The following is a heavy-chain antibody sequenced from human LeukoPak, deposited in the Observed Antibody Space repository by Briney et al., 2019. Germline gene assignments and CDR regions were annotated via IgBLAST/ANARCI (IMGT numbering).Heavy chain of an antibody. J-gene: IGHJ4*02. D-gene: IGHD4-17*01. V-gene: IGHV3-21*01. Sequence: GGSLRLSCAASGFTVSSDYMSWVRQAPGKGLEWVSSISSSSSYIYYADSVKGRFTISRDNAKNSLYLQMNSLRAEDTAVYYCARDLGSDTGYGVGFDYWGQGTLVTVSS. CDR3: ARDLGSDTGYGVGFDY. CDR2: ISSSSSYI. CDR1: GFTVSSDY.